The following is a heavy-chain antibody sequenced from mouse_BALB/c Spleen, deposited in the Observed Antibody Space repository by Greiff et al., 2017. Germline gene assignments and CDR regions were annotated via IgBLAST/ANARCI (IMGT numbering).Heavy chain of an antibody. J-gene: IGHJ2*01. CDR3: ARSGVFPYFDY. Sequence: EVKLMESGPSLVKPSQTLSLTCSVTGDSITSGYWNWIGKFPGNNLEYMGYISYSGSTYYNPSLKSRISITRDTSKNQYYLQLNSVTTEDTATYYCARSGVFPYFDYWGQGTTLTVSS. CDR2: ISYSGST. V-gene: IGHV3-8*02. CDR1: GDSITSGY.